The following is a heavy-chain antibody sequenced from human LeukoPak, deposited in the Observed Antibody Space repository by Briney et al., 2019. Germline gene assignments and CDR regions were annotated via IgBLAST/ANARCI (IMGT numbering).Heavy chain of an antibody. CDR3: ARGGYTYGLDY. CDR1: GFAFTRYS. Sequence: GGSLRLSCAASGFAFTRYSMNWVRQAPGKGLEWVSYLSAAGRTIYYADSVQGRFSISRDTAKNTLSLQMDSLRADDTAVYYCARGGYTYGLDYWGQGILVVVSS. CDR2: LSAAGRTI. V-gene: IGHV3-48*01. D-gene: IGHD5-18*01. J-gene: IGHJ4*02.